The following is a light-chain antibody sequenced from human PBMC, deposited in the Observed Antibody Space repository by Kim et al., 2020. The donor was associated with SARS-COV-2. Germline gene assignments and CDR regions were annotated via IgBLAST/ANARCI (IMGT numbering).Light chain of an antibody. V-gene: IGLV2-14*03. CDR2: DVS. Sequence: GQSITISCTGTSSDVGGYNYVSWYQQHPGKAPKLMIYDVSNRPSGVSNRFSGSKSGNTASLTISGLPAEDEADYYCSSYTSRSAWVFGGGTQLTVL. CDR3: SSYTSRSAWV. CDR1: SSDVGGYNY. J-gene: IGLJ3*02.